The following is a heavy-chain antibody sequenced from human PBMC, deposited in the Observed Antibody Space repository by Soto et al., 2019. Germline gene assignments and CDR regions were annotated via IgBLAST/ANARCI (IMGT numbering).Heavy chain of an antibody. CDR1: GFTFSSYS. Sequence: EVQLVESGGGLVKPGGSLRLSCAASGFTFSSYSMNWVRQAPRKGLEWVSSISSSSSYIYYADSVKGRFTISRDNAKNSLYLQMNSLRAEDTAVYYCARSSGGYCSSTSCPDYYYYYGMDVWGQGTTVTVSS. CDR2: ISSSSSYI. J-gene: IGHJ6*02. CDR3: ARSSGGYCSSTSCPDYYYYYGMDV. D-gene: IGHD2-2*01. V-gene: IGHV3-21*01.